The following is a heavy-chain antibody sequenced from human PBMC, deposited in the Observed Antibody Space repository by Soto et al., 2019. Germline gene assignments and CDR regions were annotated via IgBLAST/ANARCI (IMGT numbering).Heavy chain of an antibody. Sequence: ASVKGSCKVSGYPFTTYYIHWVRQAPGQGLEWMGWIDPRSGGTVYEQKFQGRVTMTRDTSISTVYMDLSGLTSDDTALYYCATDDYGIFPYWGQGSLVTVS. CDR3: ATDDYGIFPY. V-gene: IGHV1-2*02. CDR1: GYPFTTYY. CDR2: IDPRSGGT. D-gene: IGHD3-10*01. J-gene: IGHJ4*02.